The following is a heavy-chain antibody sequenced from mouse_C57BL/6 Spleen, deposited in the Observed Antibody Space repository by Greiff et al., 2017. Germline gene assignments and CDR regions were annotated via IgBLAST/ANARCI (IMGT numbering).Heavy chain of an antibody. CDR2: IDPSDSYT. Sequence: QVHVKQPGAELVMPGASVKLSCKASGYTFTSYWMHWVKQRPGQGLEWIGEIDPSDSYTNYNQKFKGKSTLTVDKSSSTAYMQLSSLTSEDSAVYYCATHSNYSFAYWGQGTLVTVSA. V-gene: IGHV1-69*01. J-gene: IGHJ3*01. D-gene: IGHD2-5*01. CDR3: ATHSNYSFAY. CDR1: GYTFTSYW.